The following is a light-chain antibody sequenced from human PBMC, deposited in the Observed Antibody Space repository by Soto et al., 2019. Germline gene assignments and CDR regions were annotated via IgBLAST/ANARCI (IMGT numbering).Light chain of an antibody. CDR2: GAS. CDR1: QSVGTK. J-gene: IGKJ2*01. CDR3: QQSNDWPPFT. V-gene: IGKV3-15*01. Sequence: EVVMTQSPGILSVSPGERASLSCRASQSVGTKLAWYQQRPGQAPRLLIYGASSRDTGIPARFSGSGSGTDFTLTISSLQSEDFAVYYCQQSNDWPPFTFGQGTKLEI.